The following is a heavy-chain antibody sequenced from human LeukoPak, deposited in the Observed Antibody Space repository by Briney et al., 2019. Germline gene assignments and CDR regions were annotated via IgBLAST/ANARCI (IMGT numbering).Heavy chain of an antibody. D-gene: IGHD3-9*01. Sequence: HPGGSLRLSCAASGFPFSSYAMSWVRQAPGKGLEWVSAISGSGGSTFYADSVKGRFTISRDNSKNTLYLQMNSLRAEDTAVYYCAKLDVYDILTGYYKGIEHLGQGTLVTVSS. CDR2: ISGSGGST. V-gene: IGHV3-23*01. CDR3: AKLDVYDILTGYYKGIEH. J-gene: IGHJ4*02. CDR1: GFPFSSYA.